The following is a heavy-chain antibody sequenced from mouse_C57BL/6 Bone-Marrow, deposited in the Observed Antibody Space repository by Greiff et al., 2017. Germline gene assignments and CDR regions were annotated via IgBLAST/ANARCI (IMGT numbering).Heavy chain of an antibody. Sequence: EVQLVESGGDLVKPGGSLKLSCAASGFTFSSYGMSWVRQTPDQRLEWVATISSGGSYTYYPDSVKGRFTISRDNAKKTLYLQTSSLKSENTAMYYCARTLITTVLAKWYFDVWGTGTTVTVSS. CDR2: ISSGGSYT. J-gene: IGHJ1*03. CDR1: GFTFSSYG. CDR3: ARTLITTVLAKWYFDV. V-gene: IGHV5-6*01. D-gene: IGHD1-1*01.